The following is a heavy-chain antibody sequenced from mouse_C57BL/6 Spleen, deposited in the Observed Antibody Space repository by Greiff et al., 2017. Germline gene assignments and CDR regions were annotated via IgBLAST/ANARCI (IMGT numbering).Heavy chain of an antibody. CDR2: ISSGGDYI. D-gene: IGHD1-1*01. J-gene: IGHJ4*01. CDR1: GFTFSSYA. CDR3: TREGVTTVVANYAMDY. V-gene: IGHV5-9-1*02. Sequence: EVQRVESGEGLVKPGGSLKLSCAASGFTFSSYAMSWVRQTPEKRLEWVAYISSGGDYIYYADTVKGRFTISRDNARNTLYLQMSSLKSEDTAMYYCTREGVTTVVANYAMDYWGQGTSVTVSS.